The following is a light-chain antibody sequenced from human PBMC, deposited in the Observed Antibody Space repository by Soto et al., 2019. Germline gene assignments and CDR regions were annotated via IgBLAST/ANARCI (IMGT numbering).Light chain of an antibody. V-gene: IGKV3-15*01. CDR1: QSVSSN. CDR2: GAS. J-gene: IGKJ1*01. Sequence: ELVMTQSPATPSVSPGERATFSCRASQSVSSNLAWYQQKPGQAPRLLIYGASIRATGIPARFSGSGSGTEFTLTISSMQYEDFAVYYCQHYNNWPPWTFGQGTRW. CDR3: QHYNNWPPWT.